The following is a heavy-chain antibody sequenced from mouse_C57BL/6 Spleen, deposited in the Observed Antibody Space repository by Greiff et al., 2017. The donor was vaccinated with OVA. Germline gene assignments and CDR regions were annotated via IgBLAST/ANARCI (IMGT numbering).Heavy chain of an antibody. CDR2: ISYDGSN. V-gene: IGHV3-6*01. CDR3: AGDGYYDAY. D-gene: IGHD2-3*01. J-gene: IGHJ3*01. Sequence: EVQVVESGPGLVKPSQSLSLTCSVTGYSITSGYYWNWIRQFPGNKLEWMGYISYDGSNNYNPSLKNRISITRDTSKNQFFLKLNSVTTEDTATYYCAGDGYYDAYWGQGTLVTVSA. CDR1: GYSITSGYY.